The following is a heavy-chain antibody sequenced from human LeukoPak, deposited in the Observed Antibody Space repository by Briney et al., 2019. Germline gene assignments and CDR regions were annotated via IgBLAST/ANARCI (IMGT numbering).Heavy chain of an antibody. Sequence: SETLSLTCTVSGGSISSYYWSWIRQPAGKGLEWIGRIYTSGSTNYNPSLKSRVTMSVDTSKNQFSLKLSSVTAADTAVYYCARDLWFGTYYYMDVWGKGTTVTISS. CDR3: ARDLWFGTYYYMDV. CDR1: GGSISSYY. V-gene: IGHV4-4*07. D-gene: IGHD3-10*01. CDR2: IYTSGST. J-gene: IGHJ6*03.